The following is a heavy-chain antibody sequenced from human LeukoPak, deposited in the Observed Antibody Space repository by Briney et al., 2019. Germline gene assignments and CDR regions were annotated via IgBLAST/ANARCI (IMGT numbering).Heavy chain of an antibody. CDR2: TYYSGRT. V-gene: IGHV4-59*01. D-gene: IGHD3-22*01. Sequence: SETLSLTCTVSGDSISSYYWSWIRQPPGKGLELIGYTYYSGRTNYNPSLKSRVTILVDTSKNQFSLKLSSVTAADTAVYYCARGSHHYYDSSGFLGYWGQGTLVTVSS. CDR3: ARGSHHYYDSSGFLGY. CDR1: GDSISSYY. J-gene: IGHJ4*02.